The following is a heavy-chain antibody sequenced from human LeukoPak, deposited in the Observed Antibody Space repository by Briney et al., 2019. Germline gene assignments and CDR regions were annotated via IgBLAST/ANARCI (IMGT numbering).Heavy chain of an antibody. Sequence: GGSLRLSCAASGFTFSSYWMTWVRQAPGKGLEWVSYISSSGSTIYYADSVKGRFTISRDNAKNSLYLQMNSLRAEDTAVYYCARRGYCSGGSCYLLDYWGQGTLVTVSS. CDR3: ARRGYCSGGSCYLLDY. CDR2: ISSSGSTI. V-gene: IGHV3-48*04. J-gene: IGHJ4*02. D-gene: IGHD2-15*01. CDR1: GFTFSSYW.